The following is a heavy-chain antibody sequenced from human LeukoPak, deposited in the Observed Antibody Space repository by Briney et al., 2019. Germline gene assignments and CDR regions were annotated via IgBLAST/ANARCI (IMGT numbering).Heavy chain of an antibody. CDR2: IGVDDDT. V-gene: IGHV3-13*01. J-gene: IGHJ3*02. Sequence: PGGSLRLSCVASGLTFNNQDMHWVRQSAGKGLEWVSAIGVDDDTYYSASVKGRFTISRENARNSLYLQMNSLRAEDTAVYYCARERTRRCNGDICLDGFDIWGRGTKVTVSS. CDR3: ARERTRRCNGDICLDGFDI. D-gene: IGHD2-15*01. CDR1: GLTFNNQD.